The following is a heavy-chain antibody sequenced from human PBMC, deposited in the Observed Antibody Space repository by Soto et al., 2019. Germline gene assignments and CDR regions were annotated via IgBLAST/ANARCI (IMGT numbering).Heavy chain of an antibody. CDR2: IYYSGST. J-gene: IGHJ4*02. CDR1: GGSISFYN. V-gene: IGHV4-59*01. Sequence: SETLSLTCSVSGGSISFYNWNWIRQSPGKGLEWIGYIYYSGSTNYNPSLKSRVTISVDTSKNQFSLKVNSVTAADTAVYFCARGSSRITIFGVVISDFDYWGQGTLVTVSS. D-gene: IGHD3-3*01. CDR3: ARGSSRITIFGVVISDFDY.